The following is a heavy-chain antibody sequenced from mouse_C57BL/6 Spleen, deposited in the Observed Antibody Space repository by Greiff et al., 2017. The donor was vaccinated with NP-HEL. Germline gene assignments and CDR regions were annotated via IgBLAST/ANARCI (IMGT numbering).Heavy chain of an antibody. CDR1: GYTFTDYY. Sequence: VQLQQSGPELVKPGASVKISCKASGYTFTDYYMNWVKQSHGKSLEWIGDINPNNGGTSYNQKFKGKATLTVDKSSSTAYMELRSLTSEDSAVYYCARRGLITTVVADWYFDVWGTGTTVTVSS. V-gene: IGHV1-26*01. J-gene: IGHJ1*03. D-gene: IGHD1-1*01. CDR2: INPNNGGT. CDR3: ARRGLITTVVADWYFDV.